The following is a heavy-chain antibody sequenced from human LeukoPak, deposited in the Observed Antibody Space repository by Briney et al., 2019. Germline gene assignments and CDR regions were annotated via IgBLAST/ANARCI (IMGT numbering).Heavy chain of an antibody. CDR2: ISGSGGST. CDR3: AKDVAAAPD. J-gene: IGHJ4*02. Sequence: ASVKVSCKASGYTFTGYYMHWVRQAPGKGLEWVSAISGSGGSTYYADSVKGRFTISRDNSKNTLYLQMNSLRAEDTAVYYCAKDVAAAPDWGQGTLVTVSS. D-gene: IGHD6-13*01. V-gene: IGHV3-23*01. CDR1: GYTFTGYY.